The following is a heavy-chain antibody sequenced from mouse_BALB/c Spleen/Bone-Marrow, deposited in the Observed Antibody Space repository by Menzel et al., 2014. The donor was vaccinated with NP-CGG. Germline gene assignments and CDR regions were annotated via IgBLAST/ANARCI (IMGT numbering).Heavy chain of an antibody. Sequence: VQLQQSGAELVRSGTSVKVSCKASGYAFTNYLIEWVKQRPGQGLEWIGVINPGSGGTNYNEKFKGKATLTADKSSSTAYMQLSSLTSDDSAVYFCARGGDYGFMDYWGQGTSVTVSS. D-gene: IGHD1-2*01. CDR2: INPGSGGT. CDR3: ARGGDYGFMDY. V-gene: IGHV1-54*01. CDR1: GYAFTNYL. J-gene: IGHJ4*01.